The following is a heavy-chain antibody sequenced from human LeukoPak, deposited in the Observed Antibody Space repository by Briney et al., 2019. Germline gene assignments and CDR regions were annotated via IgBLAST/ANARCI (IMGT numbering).Heavy chain of an antibody. Sequence: ASVKVSCKASGGTFSSYAINWVRQATGQGLEWMGWMNPNSGNTGYAQKFQGRVTMTRNTSISTAYMELSSLRSEDTAVYYCARVAYYYDSSGYYFYNWFDPWGQGTLVTVSS. CDR1: GGTFSSYA. CDR3: ARVAYYYDSSGYYFYNWFDP. D-gene: IGHD3-22*01. V-gene: IGHV1-8*02. CDR2: MNPNSGNT. J-gene: IGHJ5*02.